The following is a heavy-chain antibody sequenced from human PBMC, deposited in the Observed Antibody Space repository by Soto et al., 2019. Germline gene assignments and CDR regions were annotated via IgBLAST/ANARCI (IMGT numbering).Heavy chain of an antibody. D-gene: IGHD2-2*02. CDR3: ARETNPYTDSSHAFDI. J-gene: IGHJ3*02. CDR2: VSSTGSFI. Sequence: EVQLVESGGGLVKPGGSLRLSCAASGFTFSSYSMNWVRQAPGKGLEWVSSVSSTGSFIYYADPVKGRFTISRDNAQSSLSLQISSLRVEDTAVYYCARETNPYTDSSHAFDIWGQGTMVTVSS. V-gene: IGHV3-21*01. CDR1: GFTFSSYS.